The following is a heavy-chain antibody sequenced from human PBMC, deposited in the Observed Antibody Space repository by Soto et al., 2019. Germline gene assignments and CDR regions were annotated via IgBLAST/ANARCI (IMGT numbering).Heavy chain of an antibody. J-gene: IGHJ6*02. CDR3: ATTVATPDTLYYYALDV. D-gene: IGHD5-12*01. CDR1: GFTFYDYS. Sequence: EVQLVESGGGVVQPGGSLRLSCAASGFTFYDYSMHWVRQAPGKGLEWLSYIGSTSATMYYADSVKGRFTISRDNAKKSLHLQMNSLRHGDTAVYYCATTVATPDTLYYYALDVWGPGTTVIVSS. V-gene: IGHV3-48*02. CDR2: IGSTSATM.